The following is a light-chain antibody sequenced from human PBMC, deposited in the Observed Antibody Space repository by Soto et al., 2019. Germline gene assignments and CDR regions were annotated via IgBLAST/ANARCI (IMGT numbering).Light chain of an antibody. V-gene: IGKV3-20*01. J-gene: IGKJ1*01. CDR3: LQSDNSPRT. CDR1: QSVSSSY. Sequence: EIVLTQSPGTLSLSPGERATLSCRASQSVSSSYLAWYQQKPGQAPRLLVYGSSNRATGVSDRFSGSGSGTDFTLTISSLEPEDFAVYYCLQSDNSPRTFGQGTKV. CDR2: GSS.